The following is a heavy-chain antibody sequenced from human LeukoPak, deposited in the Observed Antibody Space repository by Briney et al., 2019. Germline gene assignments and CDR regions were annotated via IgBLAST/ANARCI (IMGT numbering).Heavy chain of an antibody. CDR2: IKQDGSEK. CDR3: ARETRSGWAYYYYYYMDV. CDR1: GFTFNSYW. Sequence: AGGSLRLSCAASGFTFNSYWMSWVRQAPGKGLEWVANIKQDGSEKYYVDSVKGRFTISRDNAKNSLYLQMNSLRAEDTAVYYCARETRSGWAYYYYYYMDVWGKGTTVTVSS. J-gene: IGHJ6*03. V-gene: IGHV3-7*01. D-gene: IGHD6-19*01.